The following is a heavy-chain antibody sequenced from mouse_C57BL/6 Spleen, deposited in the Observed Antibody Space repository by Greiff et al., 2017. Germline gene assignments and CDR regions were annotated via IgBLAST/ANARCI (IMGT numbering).Heavy chain of an antibody. CDR3: AREGIFDY. V-gene: IGHV1-26*01. J-gene: IGHJ2*01. CDR2: INPNTGGT. CDR1: GYTFTDYY. Sequence: EVQLQQSGPELVKPGASVQISCKASGYTFTDYYMNWVKQSHGKSLEWIGDINPNTGGTSYNQKFKGKATLTVDKSSSTAYMELRSLTSEDSAVYYCAREGIFDYWGQGTTLTVSS.